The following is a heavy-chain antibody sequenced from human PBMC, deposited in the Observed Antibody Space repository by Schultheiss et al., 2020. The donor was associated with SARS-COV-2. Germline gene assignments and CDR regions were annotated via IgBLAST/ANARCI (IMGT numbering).Heavy chain of an antibody. D-gene: IGHD3-10*01. J-gene: IGHJ4*02. Sequence: GGSLRLSCAASGFTFSSYSMNWVRQAPGKGLEWVSYISSSSSTIYYADSVKGRFTISRDNAKNSLYLQMNSLKSEDTAIYYCASPDYGSGSYESNYWGQGTLVTVSS. V-gene: IGHV3-48*01. CDR2: ISSSSSTI. CDR1: GFTFSSYS. CDR3: ASPDYGSGSYESNY.